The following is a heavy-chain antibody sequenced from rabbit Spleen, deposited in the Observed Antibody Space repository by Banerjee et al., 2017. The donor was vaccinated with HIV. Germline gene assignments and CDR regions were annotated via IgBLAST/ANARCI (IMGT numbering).Heavy chain of an antibody. J-gene: IGHJ4*01. CDR2: INTVTGKS. CDR3: ARDTYILGGIYHYFNL. CDR1: GVSLNDKDV. D-gene: IGHD1-1*01. V-gene: IGHV1S45*01. Sequence: QEQLEESGGGLVKPEGSLTLTCKASGVSLNDKDVMCWVRQAPGKGLEWIACINTVTGKSVYASWGKGRFIMSRTSLTTVTLQMTSLTAADTATYFCARDTYILGGIYHYFNLWGPGTLVTVS.